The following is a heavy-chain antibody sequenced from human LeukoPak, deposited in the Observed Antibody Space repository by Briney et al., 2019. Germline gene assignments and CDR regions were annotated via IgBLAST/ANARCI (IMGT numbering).Heavy chain of an antibody. CDR2: IYYSGST. CDR3: ARRPSSGYLDAFDI. Sequence: KPSETLSLTCTVSGGSISSYSWSWIRQPPGKGLEWIGYIYYSGSTNYNPSLKSRVTISVDTSKNQFSLKLSSVTAADTAVYYCARRPSSGYLDAFDIWGQGTMVTVSS. CDR1: GGSISSYS. J-gene: IGHJ3*02. V-gene: IGHV4-59*08. D-gene: IGHD3-22*01.